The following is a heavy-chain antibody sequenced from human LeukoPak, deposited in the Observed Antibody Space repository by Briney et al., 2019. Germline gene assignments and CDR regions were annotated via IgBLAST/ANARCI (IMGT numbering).Heavy chain of an antibody. CDR1: GGSLTGSSYY. Sequence: SETLSLTCTVSGGSLTGSSYYWGWSRQPPGKGLEWIGSMYYSGSTYYNPSLKSRLTISVDTSKNQFSLKLTSVTAADTAVYYCARQYYDNTGYYYFDYWGQGTLVTVSS. V-gene: IGHV4-39*01. CDR3: ARQYYDNTGYYYFDY. J-gene: IGHJ4*02. CDR2: MYYSGST. D-gene: IGHD3-22*01.